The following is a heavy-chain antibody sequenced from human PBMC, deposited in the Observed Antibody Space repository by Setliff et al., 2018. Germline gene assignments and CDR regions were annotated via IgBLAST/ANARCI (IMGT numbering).Heavy chain of an antibody. J-gene: IGHJ5*02. Sequence: SVKVSCKASGGSFSSFSIHWVRQAPGQGLEWMGRIVPIFGSTNYAQNFRGRVTITADKSTSTAYMDLSSLRSEDSAVYYCARDRGGTAIANWFDRWGQGTLVTVSS. V-gene: IGHV1-69*08. CDR2: IVPIFGST. CDR3: ARDRGGTAIANWFDR. CDR1: GGSFSSFS. D-gene: IGHD2-21*01.